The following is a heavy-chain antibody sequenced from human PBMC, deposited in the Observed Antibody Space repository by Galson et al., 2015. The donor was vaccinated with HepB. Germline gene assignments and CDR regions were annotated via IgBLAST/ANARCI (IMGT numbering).Heavy chain of an antibody. J-gene: IGHJ4*02. CDR3: VRDRGYCVNGVCQGPQYDY. V-gene: IGHV3-74*01. D-gene: IGHD5/OR15-5a*01. Sequence: LRLSCAASGFTFRSHWMHWVRQGPGKGLEWVSRVDWDGTSADYADSVKGRFTISGDNARETVSLQMSSLRAEDTGIYYCVRDRGYCVNGVCQGPQYDYWGQGTLVTVSS. CDR1: GFTFRSHW. CDR2: VDWDGTSA.